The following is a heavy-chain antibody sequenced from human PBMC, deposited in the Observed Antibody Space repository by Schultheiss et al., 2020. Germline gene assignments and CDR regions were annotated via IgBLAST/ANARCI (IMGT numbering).Heavy chain of an antibody. V-gene: IGHV1-69*04. CDR1: GGTFSSYA. CDR3: ARDSGPWGRHRITMIVVVGGQGFYYYGMDV. D-gene: IGHD3-22*01. CDR2: IIPILGIA. Sequence: SVKVSCKASGGTFSSYAISWVRQAPGQGLEWMGRIIPILGIANYAQKFQGRVTITADKSTSTAYMELSSLRSEDTAVYYCARDSGPWGRHRITMIVVVGGQGFYYYGMDVWGQGTTVTVSS. J-gene: IGHJ6*02.